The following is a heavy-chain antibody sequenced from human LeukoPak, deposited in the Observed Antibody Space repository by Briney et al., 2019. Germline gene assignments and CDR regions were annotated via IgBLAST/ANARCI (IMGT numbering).Heavy chain of an antibody. CDR3: ARGIVEQYYYGSGSYRNNWFDP. D-gene: IGHD3-10*01. J-gene: IGHJ5*02. Sequence: RASVKVSCKASGGTFSSYAISWVRQAPGQGLEWMGGIIPIFGTANYAQKFQGRVTITADESTSTAYMELSSLRSEDTAVYYCARGIVEQYYYGSGSYRNNWFDPWGQGTLVTVSS. CDR1: GGTFSSYA. CDR2: IIPIFGTA. V-gene: IGHV1-69*01.